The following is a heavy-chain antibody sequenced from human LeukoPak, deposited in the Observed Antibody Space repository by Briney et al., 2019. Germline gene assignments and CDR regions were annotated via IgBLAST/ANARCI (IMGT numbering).Heavy chain of an antibody. J-gene: IGHJ4*02. CDR2: IIPIFGTA. V-gene: IGHV1-69*05. CDR1: GGTFISYA. Sequence: SVKVSCKASGGTFISYAISWVRQAPGQGLEWMGGIIPIFGTANYAQKFQGRVTITTDESTSTAYMELSSLRSEDTAVYYCARSTVTTSAWYYFDYWGQGTLVTVSS. D-gene: IGHD4-17*01. CDR3: ARSTVTTSAWYYFDY.